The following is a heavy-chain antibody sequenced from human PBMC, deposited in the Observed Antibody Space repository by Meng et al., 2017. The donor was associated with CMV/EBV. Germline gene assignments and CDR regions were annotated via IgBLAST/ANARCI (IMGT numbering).Heavy chain of an antibody. J-gene: IGHJ6*02. D-gene: IGHD2-2*01. Sequence: LSLTCAASGFTFSSYSMNWVRQAPGKGLEWVSSISSSSSYIYYADSVKGRFTISRDNAKNSLYLQVNSLRAEDTAVYYCARDGLECSSTSCDYYYYYGMDVWGQGTTVTVSS. CDR3: ARDGLECSSTSCDYYYYYGMDV. CDR1: GFTFSSYS. CDR2: ISSSSSYI. V-gene: IGHV3-21*01.